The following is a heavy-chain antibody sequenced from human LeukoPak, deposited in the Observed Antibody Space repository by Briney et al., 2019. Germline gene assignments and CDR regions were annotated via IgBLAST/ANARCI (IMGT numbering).Heavy chain of an antibody. CDR2: IRNKANSYTT. Sequence: GGSLRLSCAASGFTVSSNYMSWVRQAPGKGLEWVGRIRNKANSYTTEYAASVKARFTISRDDSKNSVSLQMNSLKTEDTAVYYCATALERGDYWGQGTLVTVSS. D-gene: IGHD1-1*01. V-gene: IGHV3-72*01. CDR1: GFTVSSNY. J-gene: IGHJ4*02. CDR3: ATALERGDY.